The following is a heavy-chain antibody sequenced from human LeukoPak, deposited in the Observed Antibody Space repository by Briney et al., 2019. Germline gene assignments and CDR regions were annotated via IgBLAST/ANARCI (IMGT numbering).Heavy chain of an antibody. CDR1: GFSFGDYV. CDR3: TRVMVVAARNVWCDP. J-gene: IGHJ5*02. D-gene: IGHD3-22*01. CDR2: MRGYSYGGTT. V-gene: IGHV3-49*04. Sequence: GGSPRPSCTAPGFSFGDYVNRWVRPAPGKGLGWGGFMRGYSYGGTTEYAACVKGRFTVSRDDSKSIAYLQMNSLKTEDTAVYYCTRVMVVAARNVWCDPWGEGTLVTVSS.